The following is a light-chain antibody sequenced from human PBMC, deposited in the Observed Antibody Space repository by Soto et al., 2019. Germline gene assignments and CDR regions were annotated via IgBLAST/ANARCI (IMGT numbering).Light chain of an antibody. CDR2: TVT. V-gene: IGLV2-11*01. J-gene: IGLJ1*01. Sequence: SVLTQPRSVSGSPGQSVTISCTGTSSDVGGYNYVSWYQQHPGKAPKLMIYTVTKRPSGVPDRFSGSKSDNTASLTISGLQADDEADYYCTSHTSTSTPYVFGGGTKVTVL. CDR1: SSDVGGYNY. CDR3: TSHTSTSTPYV.